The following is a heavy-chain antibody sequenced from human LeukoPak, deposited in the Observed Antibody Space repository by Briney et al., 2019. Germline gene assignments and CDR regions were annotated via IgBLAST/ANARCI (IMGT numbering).Heavy chain of an antibody. Sequence: ASVKVSCKVSGYTLTELSMHWVRQAPGKGLEWMGGFDPGDGETIYAQKFQGRVTMTEDTSTDTAYMELSSLRVEDTAVYYCARESIVVVPTTMDDASDIWGQGTMVTVSS. V-gene: IGHV1-24*01. D-gene: IGHD2-2*01. CDR3: ARESIVVVPTTMDDASDI. CDR1: GYTLTELS. CDR2: FDPGDGET. J-gene: IGHJ3*02.